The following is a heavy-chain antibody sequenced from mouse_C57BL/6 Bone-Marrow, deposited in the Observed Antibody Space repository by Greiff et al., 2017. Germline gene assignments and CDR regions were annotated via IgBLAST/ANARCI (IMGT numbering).Heavy chain of an antibody. CDR3: ARHYDYYAMDY. Sequence: EVQRVESGGDLVKPGGSLKLSCAASGFTFSSYGMSWVRQTPDKRLGWVATISSGGSYTYYPDGVKGRFPISRDNAKNTLYLQMSSVKSEDTAMYYCARHYDYYAMDYWGQGTSVTVSS. CDR2: ISSGGSYT. J-gene: IGHJ4*01. V-gene: IGHV5-6*01. CDR1: GFTFSSYG.